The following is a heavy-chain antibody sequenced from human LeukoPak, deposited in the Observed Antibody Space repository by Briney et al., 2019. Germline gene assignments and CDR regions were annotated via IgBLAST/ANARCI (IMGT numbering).Heavy chain of an antibody. Sequence: GGSLRLSCAASGFTFSSYAMSWVRQAPGKGLEWVSAISGSGGSTYYADSVKGRFTISRDNSKNTLYLQMNSLRAEDTAVYYCAKDPLIAVAGQKGIGIWGQGTMVTVSS. D-gene: IGHD6-19*01. V-gene: IGHV3-23*01. J-gene: IGHJ3*02. CDR3: AKDPLIAVAGQKGIGI. CDR1: GFTFSSYA. CDR2: ISGSGGST.